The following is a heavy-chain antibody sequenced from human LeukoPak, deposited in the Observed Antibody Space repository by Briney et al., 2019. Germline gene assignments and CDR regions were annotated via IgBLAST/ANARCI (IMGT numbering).Heavy chain of an antibody. J-gene: IGHJ6*03. CDR3: ARTLLRFLEGSYYYYMDV. Sequence: GGSLRLSCAASGFTFSSYSMNWVRQAPGKGLEWVSSISSSSSYIYYADSVKGRFTISRDNDKNSLYLQMNSLRAEDTAVYYCARTLLRFLEGSYYYYMDVWGKGTTVTVSS. V-gene: IGHV3-21*01. CDR1: GFTFSSYS. D-gene: IGHD3-3*01. CDR2: ISSSSSYI.